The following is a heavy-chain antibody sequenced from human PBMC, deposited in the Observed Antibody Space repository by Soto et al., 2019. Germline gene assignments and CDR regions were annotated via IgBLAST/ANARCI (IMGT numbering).Heavy chain of an antibody. CDR1: GGTFSSYA. J-gene: IGHJ6*02. Sequence: QVQLVQSGAEVKKPGSSVKVSCKASGGTFSSYAISWVRQAPGQGLEWMGGIIPIFGTANYAQKFQGRVTITADESTSTAYMELRSLRSEDTAVYYCARDRYCSSTSCLSWDYYGMDVWGQGTTVTVSS. CDR3: ARDRYCSSTSCLSWDYYGMDV. V-gene: IGHV1-69*01. D-gene: IGHD2-2*01. CDR2: IIPIFGTA.